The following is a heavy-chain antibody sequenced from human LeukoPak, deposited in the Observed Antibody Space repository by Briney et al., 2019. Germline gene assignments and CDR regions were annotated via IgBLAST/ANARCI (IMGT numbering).Heavy chain of an antibody. Sequence: SETPSLTCTFSGGSFSPAHWSWIRQPPGKGLEWIGVICDNGHTDYNPSLQSRVTISVDTSKRQFSLKLSSLAAADTAVYYCATGRDPYKTGHWGQGTLVTVSS. CDR1: GGSFSPAH. J-gene: IGHJ4*02. CDR2: ICDNGHT. V-gene: IGHV4-59*01. D-gene: IGHD3-10*01. CDR3: ATGRDPYKTGH.